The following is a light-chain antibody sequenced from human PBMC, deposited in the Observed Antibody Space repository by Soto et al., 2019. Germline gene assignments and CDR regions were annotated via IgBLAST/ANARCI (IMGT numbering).Light chain of an antibody. V-gene: IGLV3-21*02. CDR2: NDD. CDR1: KIESKS. J-gene: IGLJ1*01. Sequence: SYELAQPPSVSVAPRQTARITCGGNKIESKSVHWYQQKPGQAPVLVVYNDDDRPSGIPERFSGSKSGNTASLTISGLQAEDEADYYCCSYAGSSSSYVFGTGTKLTVL. CDR3: CSYAGSSSSYV.